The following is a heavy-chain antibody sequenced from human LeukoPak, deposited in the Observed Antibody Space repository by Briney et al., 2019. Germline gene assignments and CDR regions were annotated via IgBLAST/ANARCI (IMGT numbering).Heavy chain of an antibody. CDR2: ISWNSGSI. CDR1: EFTFDDYA. CDR3: ARAPHYDFWSGYYYYFDY. Sequence: GGSLRLSCAASEFTFDDYAMHWVRQAPGKGLEWVSGISWNSGSIGYADSVKGRFTISRDNAKNSLYLQMNSLRAEDTAVYYCARAPHYDFWSGYYYYFDYWGQGTLVTVSS. D-gene: IGHD3-3*01. V-gene: IGHV3-9*01. J-gene: IGHJ4*02.